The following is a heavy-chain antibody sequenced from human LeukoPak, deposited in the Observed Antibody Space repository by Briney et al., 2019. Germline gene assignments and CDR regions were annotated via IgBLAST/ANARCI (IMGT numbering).Heavy chain of an antibody. Sequence: PGWSLRLSCAASGFTFSSYAMNWVRQAPGRGLEWVSTLSGNGGSTYYADSVKGRFTISRDNSKNTLYLQMNSLKGEDTAVYYCAKSRRLYGDFIDYWGQGTLVTVSS. V-gene: IGHV3-23*01. D-gene: IGHD4-17*01. CDR2: LSGNGGST. CDR3: AKSRRLYGDFIDY. CDR1: GFTFSSYA. J-gene: IGHJ4*02.